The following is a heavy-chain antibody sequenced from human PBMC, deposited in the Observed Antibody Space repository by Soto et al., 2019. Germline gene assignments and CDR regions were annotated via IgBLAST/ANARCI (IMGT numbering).Heavy chain of an antibody. V-gene: IGHV3-23*01. D-gene: IGHD6-6*01. Sequence: LRLSCVASGFTFSSSGMSWVRQAPGKGLEWVSSISGGVDTKYYADSVKGRFTISRDSTKSTLYLQMNSLGADDTAIYYCAKDKYYYYSWGQGTLVTVSS. CDR3: AKDKYYYYS. CDR2: ISGGVDTK. CDR1: GFTFSSSG. J-gene: IGHJ4*02.